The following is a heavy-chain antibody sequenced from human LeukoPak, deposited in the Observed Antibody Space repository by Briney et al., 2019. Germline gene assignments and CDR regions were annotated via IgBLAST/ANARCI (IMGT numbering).Heavy chain of an antibody. D-gene: IGHD4-23*01. CDR2: IYYSGST. CDR3: ARHASNSGVD. Sequence: SETLSLTCTVSGGSITSSSYYWGWIRQPPGKGLEWIGSIYYSGSTYYSPSLKSRVTISVDTSKNQFSLKLSFVTAADTAVFYCARHASNSGVDWGQGTLVTVSS. V-gene: IGHV4-39*01. J-gene: IGHJ4*02. CDR1: GGSITSSSYY.